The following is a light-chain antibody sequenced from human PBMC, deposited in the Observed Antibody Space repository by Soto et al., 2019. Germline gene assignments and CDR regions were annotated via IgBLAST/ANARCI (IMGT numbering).Light chain of an antibody. Sequence: QSALTQPPSASGSPGQSVTISCTGTISDVGGYDYVSWYQQHPGKAPKLMIYEVNKRPSGVPDRFSGSKSGNTASLTVSGLQAEEEADYYCSSYAGSGILVFGTGTKLTVL. CDR2: EVN. J-gene: IGLJ1*01. V-gene: IGLV2-8*01. CDR1: ISDVGGYDY. CDR3: SSYAGSGILV.